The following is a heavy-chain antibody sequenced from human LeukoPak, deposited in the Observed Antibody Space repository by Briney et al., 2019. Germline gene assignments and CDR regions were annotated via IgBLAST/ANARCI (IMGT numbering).Heavy chain of an antibody. CDR2: VSSRGAT. D-gene: IGHD2-2*01. Sequence: SETLSLTCTVSGASISDYYWSWIRQSPTRGLEWIGYVSSRGATNNNPSLKRRVTTSAHTSENQLSLKLTSVTAADTAVYYCARAQKTMLSRAVYFFDFWGQGLLVTVSS. V-gene: IGHV4-59*01. J-gene: IGHJ4*02. CDR1: GASISDYY. CDR3: ARAQKTMLSRAVYFFDF.